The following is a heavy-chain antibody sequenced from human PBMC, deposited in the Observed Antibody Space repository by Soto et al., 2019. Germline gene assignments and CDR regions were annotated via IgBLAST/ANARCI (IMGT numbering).Heavy chain of an antibody. CDR2: MNPNSGNT. CDR1: GYTFTSYD. V-gene: IGHV1-8*01. J-gene: IGHJ4*02. CDR3: ARAITVLVRGVPMLGY. D-gene: IGHD3-10*01. Sequence: ASVKVSCKASGYTFTSYDINWVRQATGQGLEWMGWMNPNSGNTGYAQKFLGRVTMTRNTSISTAYMELSSLRSEDTAVYYCARAITVLVRGVPMLGYWGQGTLVTVSS.